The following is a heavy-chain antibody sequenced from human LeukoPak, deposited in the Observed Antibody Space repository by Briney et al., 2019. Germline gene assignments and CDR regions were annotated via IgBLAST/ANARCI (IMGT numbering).Heavy chain of an antibody. V-gene: IGHV5-51*01. Sequence: GESLKISCKGSGYIFTTAWIAWVRQMPGKGLEWMGIIYLGDFDTRYSPSFKGQVTISAERSIRTVYLQWSGLKASDTAMYYCARAPTGVSSWHYFDSWGQGTLVTVSS. J-gene: IGHJ4*02. D-gene: IGHD6-13*01. CDR2: IYLGDFDT. CDR1: GYIFTTAW. CDR3: ARAPTGVSSWHYFDS.